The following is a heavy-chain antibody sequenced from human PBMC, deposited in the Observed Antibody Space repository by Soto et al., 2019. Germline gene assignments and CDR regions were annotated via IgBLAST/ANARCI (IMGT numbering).Heavy chain of an antibody. V-gene: IGHV3-74*03. J-gene: IGHJ4*02. CDR1: RFTFSSYG. D-gene: IGHD3-22*01. CDR2: LRYDGSNA. Sequence: GGSLRLSCAASRFTFSSYGMHWVRTAPGKGLVWVSRLRYDGSNAEYAGSVKGRFTISRDNAENTLYLQMNSLRVEDTAVYYCVRGDGDYHDGNGYLGRHWGQGTLVTSPQ. CDR3: VRGDGDYHDGNGYLGRH.